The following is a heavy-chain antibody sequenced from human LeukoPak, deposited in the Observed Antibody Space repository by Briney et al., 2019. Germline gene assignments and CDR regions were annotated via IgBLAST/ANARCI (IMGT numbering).Heavy chain of an antibody. CDR1: GFTFDDYA. D-gene: IGHD3-10*01. J-gene: IGHJ6*03. CDR3: AKGGGGTMVRGVIITFYYMDV. Sequence: GGSLRLSCAASGFTFDDYAMHWVRQAPGKGLEWVSLISWDGGSTYYADSVKGRFTISRDNSKNSLYLQMNSLRAEDAALYYCAKGGGGTMVRGVIITFYYMDVWGKGTTVTVSS. CDR2: ISWDGGST. V-gene: IGHV3-43D*03.